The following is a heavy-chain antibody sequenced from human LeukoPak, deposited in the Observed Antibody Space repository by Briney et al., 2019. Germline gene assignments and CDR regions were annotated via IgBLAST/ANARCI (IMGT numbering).Heavy chain of an antibody. CDR1: GFTFSSYN. CDR3: ARRAGAYSHPYDY. V-gene: IGHV3-21*04. Sequence: GGSLRLSCVVSGFTFSSYNMNWVRQAPGKGLEWVSSISTSNNYIYYADSVTGRFTISRDNSKNTLYLQMNSLRAEDTAVYYCARRAGAYSHPYDYWGQGTLVTVSS. D-gene: IGHD4/OR15-4a*01. J-gene: IGHJ4*02. CDR2: ISTSNNYI.